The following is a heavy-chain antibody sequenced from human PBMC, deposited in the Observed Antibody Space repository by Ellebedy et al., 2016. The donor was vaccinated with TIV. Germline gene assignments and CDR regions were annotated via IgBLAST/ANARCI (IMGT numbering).Heavy chain of an antibody. V-gene: IGHV3-48*01. J-gene: IGHJ4*02. Sequence: GESLKISXAASESTFRTYSMNWVRRAPGKGLEWISFVSTSSNAIDYADSVKGRFTISRDDSKNTLYLQMSSLRVEDTAVYYCARDLGNSNTGAYCDYWGQGTLVTVSS. CDR2: VSTSSNAI. CDR3: ARDLGNSNTGAYCDY. CDR1: ESTFRTYS. D-gene: IGHD4-23*01.